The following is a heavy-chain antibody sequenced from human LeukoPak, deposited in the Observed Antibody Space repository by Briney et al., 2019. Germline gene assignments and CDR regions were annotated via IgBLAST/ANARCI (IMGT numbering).Heavy chain of an antibody. J-gene: IGHJ5*02. CDR2: IYFTGKT. CDR1: GGSINNTLYY. D-gene: IGHD2-21*01. CDR3: AREGVFPNWFDP. Sequence: PSETLSLTCGVSGGSINNTLYYWAWIRQSPGRELEWIGCIYFTGKTYYNPSLKSRVTTSIDTSKNEFYLRLSSVTAADTAVYYCAREGVFPNWFDPWGQGTLVTVSS. V-gene: IGHV4-39*07.